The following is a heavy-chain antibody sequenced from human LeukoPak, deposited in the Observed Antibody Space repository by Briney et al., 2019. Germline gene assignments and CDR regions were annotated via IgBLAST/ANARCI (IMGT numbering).Heavy chain of an antibody. CDR2: IWCDGSNK. V-gene: IGHV3-33*01. CDR3: ARDLYYYGSSYYYGMDV. CDR1: GFTFSSYG. D-gene: IGHD3-10*01. Sequence: PGGSLRLSCAASGFTFSSYGMHWVRQAPGKGLEWVAIIWCDGSNKFYADSVKGRFTISRDNSKNTLYLQMNSLRAEDTAVYYCARDLYYYGSSYYYGMDVWGKGTTVTVSS. J-gene: IGHJ6*04.